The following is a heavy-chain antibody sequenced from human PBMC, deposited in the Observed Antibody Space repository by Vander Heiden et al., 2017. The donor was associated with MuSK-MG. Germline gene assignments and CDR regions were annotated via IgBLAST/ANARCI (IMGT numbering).Heavy chain of an antibody. CDR1: GFTFSTYA. V-gene: IGHV3-23*01. CDR3: ARRRDSNSYYYYMDV. J-gene: IGHJ6*03. CDR2: IRSGDST. Sequence: EVHLLESGGGLVQPGGSLSLSWAASGFTFSTYAMSCVRQAPGKGWEWVSAIRSGDSTYYADSVKGRFTISRDNFKNTLFLQMNRLRADDTAVYYCARRRDSNSYYYYMDVWGKGTTVTVSS.